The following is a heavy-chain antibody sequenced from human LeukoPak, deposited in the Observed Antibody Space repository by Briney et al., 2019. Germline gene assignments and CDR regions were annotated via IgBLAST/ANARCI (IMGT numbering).Heavy chain of an antibody. Sequence: SETLSLTCTVSGGSISSYYWSWIRQPAGKGLEWIGRISSSGSTNYNPSLKSRVTISVDTSKNQFSLKLSSVTAADTAVYYCARWDSSRGLDYWGQGTLVTVSS. CDR2: ISSSGST. CDR3: ARWDSSRGLDY. J-gene: IGHJ4*02. V-gene: IGHV4-4*07. D-gene: IGHD6-13*01. CDR1: GGSISSYY.